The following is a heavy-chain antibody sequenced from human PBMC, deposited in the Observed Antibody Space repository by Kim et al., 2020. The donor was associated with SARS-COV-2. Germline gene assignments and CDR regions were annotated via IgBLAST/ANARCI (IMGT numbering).Heavy chain of an antibody. Sequence: GGSLRLSCAASGFTFSSYSMNWVRQAPGKELEWVSYISSSSSTIYYADSVKGRFTISRDNAKNSLYLQMNSLRAEDTAVYYCARDAKTYYDFWSGYYRSSGPFDYWGQGTLVTVSS. V-gene: IGHV3-48*04. CDR2: ISSSSSTI. J-gene: IGHJ4*02. D-gene: IGHD3-3*01. CDR3: ARDAKTYYDFWSGYYRSSGPFDY. CDR1: GFTFSSYS.